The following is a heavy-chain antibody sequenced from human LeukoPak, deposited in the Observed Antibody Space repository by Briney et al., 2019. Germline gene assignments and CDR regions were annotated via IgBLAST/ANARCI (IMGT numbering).Heavy chain of an antibody. V-gene: IGHV3-23*01. CDR2: IRGSGGST. CDR3: TTGAANYDYLWGRYRLEP. J-gene: IGHJ5*02. D-gene: IGHD3-16*02. Sequence: PGGSLRLSCAASGFTFSSYAMSWVRQAPGKGLEWVSAIRGSGGSTYYADSVKGRFTISRDNSKNTLYLQMNSLKTEDTAVYYCTTGAANYDYLWGRYRLEPWGQGTLVTVSS. CDR1: GFTFSSYA.